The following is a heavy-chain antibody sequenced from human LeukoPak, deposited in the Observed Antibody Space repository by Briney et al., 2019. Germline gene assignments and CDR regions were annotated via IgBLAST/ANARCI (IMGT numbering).Heavy chain of an antibody. D-gene: IGHD2-21*02. V-gene: IGHV1-8*01. CDR3: ARTPPKGDIDT. CDR1: GYSFSNFH. Sequence: ASVKVSCKAPGYSFSNFHINWVRQSSGQGLEWIGWVSPKTGDRGYALKFQGRVTMTSDTSETTVYMEVRSLTPEDTAVYYCARTPPKGDIDTWGQGTMVTVSS. CDR2: VSPKTGDR. J-gene: IGHJ5*02.